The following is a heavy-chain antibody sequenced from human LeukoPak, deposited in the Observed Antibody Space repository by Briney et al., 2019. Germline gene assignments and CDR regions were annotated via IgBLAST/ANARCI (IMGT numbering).Heavy chain of an antibody. CDR1: GFTFSNYW. Sequence: GGSLRLSCAASGFTFSNYWMSWVRQAPGKGLEWLANINQDGSEMYYVDSVKGRFNISRDNARNLLYLQMKNLRAEDTAVYFCATYHDTTGYFKEAFEMWGQGTLVTVSS. V-gene: IGHV3-7*01. D-gene: IGHD3-22*01. CDR2: INQDGSEM. J-gene: IGHJ3*02. CDR3: ATYHDTTGYFKEAFEM.